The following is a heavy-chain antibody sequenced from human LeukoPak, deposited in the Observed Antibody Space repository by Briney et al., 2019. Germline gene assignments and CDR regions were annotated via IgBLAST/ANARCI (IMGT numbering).Heavy chain of an antibody. CDR1: GYTFPNYD. CDR3: AKVGLGNTAIHI. D-gene: IGHD5-18*01. CDR2: MNFNSGNT. Sequence: ASVKVSCKASGYTFPNYDINWVRQATGQGLEWMGWMNFNSGNTGYAQKFQGRVTMTRNTAISTVYMELSSLKSEDTAIYHCAKVGLGNTAIHIWGQGTMVTVSS. J-gene: IGHJ3*02. V-gene: IGHV1-8*01.